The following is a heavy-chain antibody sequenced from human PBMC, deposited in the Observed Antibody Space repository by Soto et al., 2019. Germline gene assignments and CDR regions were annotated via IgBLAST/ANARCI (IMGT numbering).Heavy chain of an antibody. CDR1: GGSFSAYH. CDR2: IDHTGRT. D-gene: IGHD7-27*01. V-gene: IGHV4-34*01. J-gene: IGHJ4*02. Sequence: WETLSLTCAVYGGSFSAYHWSFIRQAPGKGLEWIGEIDHTGRTNYKPSLRSRVTMSVDTSKNQFSLKLRSVTAADTAVYYCTRSMNDHNHHHWGFDSWGQGTRVTVSS. CDR3: TRSMNDHNHHHWGFDS.